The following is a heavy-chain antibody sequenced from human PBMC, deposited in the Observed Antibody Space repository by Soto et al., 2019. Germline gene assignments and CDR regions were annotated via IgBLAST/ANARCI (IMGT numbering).Heavy chain of an antibody. CDR3: AREGVHNYNEYYFDY. CDR2: ISGIRDYI. V-gene: IGHV3-21*06. CDR1: GFTFSYYA. D-gene: IGHD3-22*01. J-gene: IGHJ4*02. Sequence: GGSLRLSCAASGFTFSYYALHWVRRAPGKGLEWISSISGIRDYIRYADSVKGRFTISRDNAKTSLYLQMNSLTAEDTAVYYCAREGVHNYNEYYFDYWGQGTLVTVSS.